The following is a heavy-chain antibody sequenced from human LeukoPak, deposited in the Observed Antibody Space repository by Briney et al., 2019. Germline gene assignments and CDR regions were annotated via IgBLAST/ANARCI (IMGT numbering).Heavy chain of an antibody. V-gene: IGHV1-2*02. CDR2: INPNSGGT. J-gene: IGHJ4*02. D-gene: IGHD7-27*01. Sequence: ASVKVSCKDSGYTFTGYYMHWVRQAHGQGLEWMGWINPNSGGTNYAQKCQGRVTMTRDTSISTAYMELSRLRSADTAVYYCAREGTGGIDYWGQGTLVTVSS. CDR3: AREGTGGIDY. CDR1: GYTFTGYY.